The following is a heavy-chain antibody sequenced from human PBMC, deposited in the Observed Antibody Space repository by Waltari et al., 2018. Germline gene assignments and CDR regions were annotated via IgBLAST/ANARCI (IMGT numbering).Heavy chain of an antibody. D-gene: IGHD2-15*01. J-gene: IGHJ5*02. CDR3: ARASPSVVVVAATWFDP. CDR2: IYYSGST. V-gene: IGHV4-61*01. CDR1: GVSISSGSYY. Sequence: QVQLQESGPALVKPSEPLSLTCTVSGVSISSGSYYWSWIRQHPGKGLEWIGYIYYSGSTNYNPSLKSRVTISVDTSKNQFSLKLSSVTAADTAVYYCARASPSVVVVAATWFDPWGQGTLVTVSS.